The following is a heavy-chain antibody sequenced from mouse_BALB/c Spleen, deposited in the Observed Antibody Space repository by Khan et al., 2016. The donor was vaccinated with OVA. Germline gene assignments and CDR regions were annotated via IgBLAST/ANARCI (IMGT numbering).Heavy chain of an antibody. Sequence: QIQLVQSGPELKKPGETVKISCKASGYTFKNYGMNWVKQAPGKGLKWMGWINTYSGEATYADDFKGRFAFSLETSASTAYLQINKHNNEETATYICAGRKHWYFDVWGAGTTVTVSS. CDR3: AGRKHWYFDV. J-gene: IGHJ1*01. V-gene: IGHV9-3-1*01. CDR2: INTYSGEA. CDR1: GYTFKNYG.